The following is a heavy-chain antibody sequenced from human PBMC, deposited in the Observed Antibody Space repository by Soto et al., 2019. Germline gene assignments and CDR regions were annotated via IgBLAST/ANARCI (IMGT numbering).Heavy chain of an antibody. J-gene: IGHJ5*02. CDR1: GGTFSSYT. Sequence: SVKVSCKASGGTFSSYTISWVRQAPGQGLEWMGRIIPILGIANYAQKFQGRVTITADKSTSTAYMELSSLRSEDTAVYYCARDRDYYGSGPNWFDPWGQGTLVTVS. D-gene: IGHD3-10*01. CDR2: IIPILGIA. CDR3: ARDRDYYGSGPNWFDP. V-gene: IGHV1-69*04.